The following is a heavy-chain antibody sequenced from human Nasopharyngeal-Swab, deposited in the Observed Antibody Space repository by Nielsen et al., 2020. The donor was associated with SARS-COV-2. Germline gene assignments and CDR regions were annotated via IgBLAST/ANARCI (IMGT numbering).Heavy chain of an antibody. V-gene: IGHV4-59*01. CDR2: TYDSGAI. D-gene: IGHD3-9*01. J-gene: IGHJ4*02. CDR1: GGSISDVH. Sequence: GSLRLSCTVSGGSISDVHWSWIRQPPGKGLEWIGHTYDSGAINYNPSLKSRLTLSLDTSKGHFSLKLSSVTAADTAVYYCATYFVGRGGRGYWGQGTLVTVSS. CDR3: ATYFVGRGGRGY.